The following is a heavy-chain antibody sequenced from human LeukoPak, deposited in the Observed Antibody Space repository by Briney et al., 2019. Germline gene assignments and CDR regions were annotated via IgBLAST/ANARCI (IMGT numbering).Heavy chain of an antibody. CDR3: ARDSFPTRFDY. CDR2: IYTSGST. CDR1: GGSISSGSYY. Sequence: PSETLSLTFTVSGGSISSGSYYWSWIRQPAGKGLEWIGRIYTSGSTNYNPSLKSRVTMSVDTSKNQFSLKLSSVTAADTAVYYCARDSFPTRFDYWGQGTLVTVSS. D-gene: IGHD1-26*01. J-gene: IGHJ4*02. V-gene: IGHV4-61*02.